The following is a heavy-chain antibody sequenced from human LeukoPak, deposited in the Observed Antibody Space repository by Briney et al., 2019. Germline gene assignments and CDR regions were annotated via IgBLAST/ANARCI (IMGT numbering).Heavy chain of an antibody. J-gene: IGHJ4*02. CDR1: GASIRSYY. V-gene: IGHV4-59*01. Sequence: PSGTLSLTCTVSGASIRSYYWSWIRQPPGKELEWIGYINYSESTNYNPSLKSRVTMSVDTSKKQFSLRLTSVTAADTAVYYCARADSDYYFDYWGQGTLVTVSS. D-gene: IGHD3-22*01. CDR3: ARADSDYYFDY. CDR2: INYSEST.